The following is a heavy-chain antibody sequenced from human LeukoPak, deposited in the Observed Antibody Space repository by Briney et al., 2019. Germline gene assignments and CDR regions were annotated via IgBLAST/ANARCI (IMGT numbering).Heavy chain of an antibody. Sequence: ASVKVSCKASGYTFTGYYMHWVRQAPGQGLEWMGRINPNSGGTNYAQKFQGRVTMTRDTSISTAYMELSSLRSEDTAVYYCASTGSPPPHWFDPWGQGTLVTVSS. D-gene: IGHD4-17*01. V-gene: IGHV1-2*06. J-gene: IGHJ5*02. CDR2: INPNSGGT. CDR3: ASTGSPPPHWFDP. CDR1: GYTFTGYY.